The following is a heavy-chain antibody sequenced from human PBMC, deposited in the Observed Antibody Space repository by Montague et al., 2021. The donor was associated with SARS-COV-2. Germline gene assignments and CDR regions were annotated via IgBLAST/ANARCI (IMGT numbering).Heavy chain of an antibody. D-gene: IGHD3-3*01. CDR3: ARQKMGSVTISGVVMHDRWFDP. J-gene: IGHJ5*02. Sequence: SETLSLTCTVSGGSITSYYWSWIRQPAGKGLECIGLIYTSGSTNYNPSLKSRVTMSVDTSRKQFSLKLSSVTAADTAAYYCARQKMGSVTISGVVMHDRWFDPWGQGTLVTVSS. V-gene: IGHV4-4*07. CDR2: IYTSGST. CDR1: GGSITSYY.